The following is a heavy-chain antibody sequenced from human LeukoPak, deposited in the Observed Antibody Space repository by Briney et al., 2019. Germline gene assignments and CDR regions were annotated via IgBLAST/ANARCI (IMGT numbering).Heavy chain of an antibody. CDR2: ISGSGGST. J-gene: IGHJ5*02. D-gene: IGHD1-26*01. Sequence: GGSLRLSCAASGFTFSNYAMSWVRQAPGKGLEWVSGISGSGGSTYYADSVKGRFTISRDNSKNTLYLQMNSLRAEDTAVYYCASKQRLVGAITWGQGTLVTVSS. CDR3: ASKQRLVGAIT. V-gene: IGHV3-23*01. CDR1: GFTFSNYA.